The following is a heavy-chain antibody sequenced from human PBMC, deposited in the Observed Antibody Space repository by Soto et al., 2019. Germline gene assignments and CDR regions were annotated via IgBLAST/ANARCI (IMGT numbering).Heavy chain of an antibody. J-gene: IGHJ4*02. CDR2: VSYHGTNK. Sequence: QVQLVESGGGVVQPGRSLRLSCAASGFTFSSYGMHWVRQAPGKGLEWVALVSYHGTNKYYGDSVKGRFTISRDNSKNTLYLQMNSLRAEDTAVYYCARGLHYDSSGYFCDFWGQGTLITVSS. V-gene: IGHV3-30*03. D-gene: IGHD3-22*01. CDR1: GFTFSSYG. CDR3: ARGLHYDSSGYFCDF.